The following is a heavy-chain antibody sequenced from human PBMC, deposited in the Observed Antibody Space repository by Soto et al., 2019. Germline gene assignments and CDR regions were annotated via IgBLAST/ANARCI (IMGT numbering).Heavy chain of an antibody. CDR3: ARWGTTGGLDV. CDR2: TSYDGSNK. CDR1: GFTFRSYV. D-gene: IGHD3-16*01. V-gene: IGHV3-30*19. J-gene: IGHJ4*02. Sequence: QVQLVESGGGVVQPGTSLRLSCVGSGFTFRSYVIHWVRQAPGKGLAWVALTSYDGSNKYYDDSVKGRFTISRDNSRNTVALQMDNLRLENTALYYCARWGTTGGLDVWCPGTLVSVSS.